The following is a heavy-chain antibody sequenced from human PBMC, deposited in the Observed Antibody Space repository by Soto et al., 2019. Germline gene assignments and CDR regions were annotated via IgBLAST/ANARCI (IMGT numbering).Heavy chain of an antibody. V-gene: IGHV3-23*04. CDR2: ISGSGGST. J-gene: IGHJ4*02. CDR3: AKDRISYYYDSSGYYPFDY. Sequence: EVQLVESGGGLVQPGRSLRLSCAASGFTFDDYAMHWVRQAPGKGLEWVSGISGSGGSTYYADSVKGRFTISRDNSKNTLYLQMNSLRAEDTAVYYCAKDRISYYYDSSGYYPFDYWGQGTLVTVSS. D-gene: IGHD3-22*01. CDR1: GFTFDDYA.